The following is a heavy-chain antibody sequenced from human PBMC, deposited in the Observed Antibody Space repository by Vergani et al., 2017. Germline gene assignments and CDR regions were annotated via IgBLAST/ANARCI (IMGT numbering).Heavy chain of an antibody. CDR3: ARDGGDDFWSGXYDY. V-gene: IGHV1-2*04. CDR1: GYPFTGYY. Sequence: QVQLVQSGAEVKKPGASVKVSCKASGYPFTGYYLHWVRQAPGQGLEWMGWINPNSGGTNYAQKFQGWVTMTRDTSISTAYMELSRLRSDDTAVYYCARDGGDDFWSGXYDYWGQGTLVTVSS. J-gene: IGHJ4*02. D-gene: IGHD3-3*01. CDR2: INPNSGGT.